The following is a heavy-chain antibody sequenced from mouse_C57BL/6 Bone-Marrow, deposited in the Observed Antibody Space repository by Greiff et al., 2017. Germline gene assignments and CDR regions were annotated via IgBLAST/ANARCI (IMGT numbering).Heavy chain of an antibody. CDR2: INPSSGYT. V-gene: IGHV1-4*01. CDR3: ARGYYQDYFDY. Sequence: VKLMESGAELARPGASVKMSCKASGYTFTSYTMHWVKQRPGQGLEWIGYINPSSGYTKYNQKFKDKATLTADKSSSTAYMQLSSLTSEDSAVYDCARGYYQDYFDYGGQGTTLTVSS. D-gene: IGHD1-1*01. J-gene: IGHJ2*01. CDR1: GYTFTSYT.